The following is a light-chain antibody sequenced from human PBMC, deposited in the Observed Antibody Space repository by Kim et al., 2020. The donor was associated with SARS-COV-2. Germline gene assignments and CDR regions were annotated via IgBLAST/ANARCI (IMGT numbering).Light chain of an antibody. Sequence: ALGRTVRITCQGDSLRTYHASWYQQKPGQAPLLVIYAKTNRPSGIPDRFSGSSSGNTASLTITGTQAEDEADYYCNSRDSSGNHVLFGGGTQLTVL. J-gene: IGLJ2*01. CDR2: AKT. CDR1: SLRTYH. V-gene: IGLV3-19*01. CDR3: NSRDSSGNHVL.